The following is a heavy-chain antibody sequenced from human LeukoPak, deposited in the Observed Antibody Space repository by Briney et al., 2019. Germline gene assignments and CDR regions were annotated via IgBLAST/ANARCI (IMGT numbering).Heavy chain of an antibody. J-gene: IGHJ4*02. Sequence: GGSLRLSCAASGFTFSSHAMSWVRQAPGKGPEWVSAISGSGVSTYYADSVKGRFTISRDNSKNTLYLQMNSLRAEDTAVYYCAKDRLGDYYGSGTYYTNYFDYWGRGTLVTISS. V-gene: IGHV3-23*01. CDR3: AKDRLGDYYGSGTYYTNYFDY. CDR2: ISGSGVST. D-gene: IGHD3-10*01. CDR1: GFTFSSHA.